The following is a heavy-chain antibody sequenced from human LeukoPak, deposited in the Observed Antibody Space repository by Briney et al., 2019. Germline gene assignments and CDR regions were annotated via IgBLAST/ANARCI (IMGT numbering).Heavy chain of an antibody. D-gene: IGHD3-10*01. J-gene: IGHJ6*03. CDR1: GGSISSYY. V-gene: IGHV4-59*01. CDR3: ARGAHHYGSGSYIPYYYYYYMDV. Sequence: SETLSLTCTVSGGSISSYYWSWIRQPPGKGLEWIGYIYYSGSTNYNPSLKSRVTISVDTSKNQFSLKLSSVTAADTAVYYCARGAHHYGSGSYIPYYYYYYMDVWGKGTTVTVSS. CDR2: IYYSGST.